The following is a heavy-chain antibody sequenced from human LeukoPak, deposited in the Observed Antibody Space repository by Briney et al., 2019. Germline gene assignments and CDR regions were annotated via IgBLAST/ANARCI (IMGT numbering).Heavy chain of an antibody. J-gene: IGHJ5*02. CDR1: GFSFSSYS. CDR3: AREHYYDSSGYPEWFDP. Sequence: KPGGSLRLSCAASGFSFSSYSMNWLRQAPGKGLEWVSSISSSSSYIYYADSVQGRFTISRDHAQNSLSLQMNSLRAEDPAVYYCAREHYYDSSGYPEWFDPWGQGTLVSVSS. D-gene: IGHD3-22*01. V-gene: IGHV3-21*01. CDR2: ISSSSSYI.